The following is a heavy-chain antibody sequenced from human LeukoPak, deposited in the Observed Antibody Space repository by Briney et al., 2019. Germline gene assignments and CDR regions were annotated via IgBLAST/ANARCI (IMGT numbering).Heavy chain of an antibody. Sequence: GESLKISCKGSGYSFTSYWIGWVRQMPGKGLEWMGIIYPGDSDTRYSPSFPGQVTIAADKSHSTAYLQWSSLKASDTAMYYCARYGGYCSGGRCYSGMRWFDPWGQGTLVTVSS. D-gene: IGHD2-15*01. CDR3: ARYGGYCSGGRCYSGMRWFDP. CDR2: IYPGDSDT. V-gene: IGHV5-51*06. J-gene: IGHJ5*02. CDR1: GYSFTSYW.